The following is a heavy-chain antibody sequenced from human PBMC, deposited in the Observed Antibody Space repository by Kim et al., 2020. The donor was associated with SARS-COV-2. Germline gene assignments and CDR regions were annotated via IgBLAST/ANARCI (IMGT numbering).Heavy chain of an antibody. J-gene: IGHJ3*02. CDR1: GYRFTNYW. V-gene: IGHV5-51*01. Sequence: GESLKISCKGSGYRFTNYWIGWVRQMPGEGLEWMGIIYPGDSDTRYSPSFQGQVTMSADKSINTAYLQWSSLKASDIAMYYCARHVSDYCSGYSCHGAFDIWGQGTMVTVSS. CDR2: IYPGDSDT. CDR3: ARHVSDYCSGYSCHGAFDI. D-gene: IGHD2-15*01.